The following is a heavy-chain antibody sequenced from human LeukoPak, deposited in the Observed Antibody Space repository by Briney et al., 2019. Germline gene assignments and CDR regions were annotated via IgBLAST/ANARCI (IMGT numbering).Heavy chain of an antibody. V-gene: IGHV3-11*01. CDR1: GFTFSDYY. CDR2: ISSSGSTI. J-gene: IGHJ6*03. D-gene: IGHD3-10*01. Sequence: PGGSLRFSCAASGFTFSDYYMSWIRQAPGKGLEWVSYISSSGSTIYYADSVKGRFTISRDNAKNSLYLQMNSLRAEDTAVYYCARAIRMVRGPHIGPSYYYYMDVWGKGTTVTISS. CDR3: ARAIRMVRGPHIGPSYYYYMDV.